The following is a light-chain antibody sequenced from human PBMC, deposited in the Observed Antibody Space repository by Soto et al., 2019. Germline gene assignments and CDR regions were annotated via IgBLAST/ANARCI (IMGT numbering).Light chain of an antibody. CDR2: DAF. J-gene: IGKJ1*01. Sequence: EIVLTQSPGTLSLSPGERATLSCRASQSVASSHLAWYQQKPGRAPRLLIYDAFNRATGIPDRFSGSGSGTDFTLTISRLEPEDFAVYYCQQYGGSATFVPVTKV. V-gene: IGKV3-20*01. CDR1: QSVASSH. CDR3: QQYGGSAT.